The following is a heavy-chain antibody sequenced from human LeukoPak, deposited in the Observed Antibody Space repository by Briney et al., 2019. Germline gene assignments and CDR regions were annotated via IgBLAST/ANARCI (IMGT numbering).Heavy chain of an antibody. J-gene: IGHJ4*02. CDR1: GYTFTNFG. CDR2: ISGHNGNT. Sequence: ASVKVSCKASGYTFTNFGFSWVRQAPGQGLEWMGWISGHNGNTNYAQKFQGRVTMTTDTSTSTAYMELKSLRSDDTAVYYCARDLRLLWFGELLSSYYFDYWGQGTLVTVSS. CDR3: ARDLRLLWFGELLSSYYFDY. V-gene: IGHV1-18*01. D-gene: IGHD3-10*01.